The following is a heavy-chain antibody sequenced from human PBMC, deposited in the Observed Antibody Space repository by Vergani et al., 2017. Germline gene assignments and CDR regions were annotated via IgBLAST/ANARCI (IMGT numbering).Heavy chain of an antibody. CDR1: GGSISSGGYS. CDR3: ARAPVAGNCFDP. J-gene: IGHJ5*02. Sequence: QLQLQESGSGLVKPSQTLSLTCAVSGGSISSGGYSWSWIRQPPGKGLEWVGYISYTGSTTYNPSLKSRVIVSVDTTKNQFSLKLTSVTAADTAIYYCARAPVAGNCFDPWGQGTLVTVSS. D-gene: IGHD6-19*01. CDR2: ISYTGST. V-gene: IGHV4-30-2*05.